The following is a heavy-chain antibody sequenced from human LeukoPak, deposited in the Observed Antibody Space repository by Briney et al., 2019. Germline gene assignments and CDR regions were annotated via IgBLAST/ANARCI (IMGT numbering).Heavy chain of an antibody. CDR3: ARDVGSSWCFDY. V-gene: IGHV1-2*02. CDR2: INPNSGGT. Sequence: ASVKVSCKASGYTFTGHYIHWVRQAPGQGLEWMGWINPNSGGTNYAQNFQGRVTMTRDTSMSTAYMGLSRLRSDDTAVYYCARDVGSSWCFDYWGQGTLVTVSS. D-gene: IGHD6-13*01. CDR1: GYTFTGHY. J-gene: IGHJ4*02.